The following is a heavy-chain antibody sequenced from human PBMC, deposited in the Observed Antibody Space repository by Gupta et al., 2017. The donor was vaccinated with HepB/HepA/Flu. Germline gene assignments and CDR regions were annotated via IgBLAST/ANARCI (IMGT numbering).Heavy chain of an antibody. CDR2: MNPNTGNS. V-gene: IGHV1-8*03. CDR1: GYTFTTYA. CDR3: ARGKYFYDSSGYFEY. Sequence: QVQLVQSGAEVKKPGASVKVSCQASGYTFTTYAINWVRQAPGQGLEWMGWMNPNTGNSGFTQKFQGRVTITRDTSISTAYMELSSLRSEDTAVYYCARGKYFYDSSGYFEYWGQGTLVTVSS. J-gene: IGHJ4*02. D-gene: IGHD3-22*01.